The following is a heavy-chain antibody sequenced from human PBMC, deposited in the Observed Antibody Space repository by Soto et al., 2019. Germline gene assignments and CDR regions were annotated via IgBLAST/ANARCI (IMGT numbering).Heavy chain of an antibody. CDR1: GGTFSSYA. Sequence: SVKVSCKASGGTFSSYAISWVRQAPGQGLEWMGGIIPIFGTANYAQKFQGRVTITADESTSTAYMELSSMRSEDTAVYYCARDRSGYYPNWFDPWGQGTLVTVSS. V-gene: IGHV1-69*13. D-gene: IGHD3-22*01. CDR3: ARDRSGYYPNWFDP. CDR2: IIPIFGTA. J-gene: IGHJ5*02.